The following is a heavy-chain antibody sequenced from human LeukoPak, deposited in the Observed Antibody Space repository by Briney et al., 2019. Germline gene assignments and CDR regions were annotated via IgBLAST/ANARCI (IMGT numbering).Heavy chain of an antibody. J-gene: IGHJ4*02. CDR3: GGSRSFF. Sequence: GGTLRLSCAASGFTFSNIAMTWVRQAPGKGLEWVSSISGSAGSAYYADSVKGRFSISRDNSKNTLYLQMNSLRADDTAVYYCGGSRSFFWGQGTLVTVSS. CDR1: GFTFSNIA. CDR2: ISGSAGSA. D-gene: IGHD6-13*01. V-gene: IGHV3-23*01.